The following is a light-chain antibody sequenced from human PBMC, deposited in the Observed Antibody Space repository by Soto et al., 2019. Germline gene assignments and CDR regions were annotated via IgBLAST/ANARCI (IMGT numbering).Light chain of an antibody. CDR3: QQYDKWPLT. CDR1: QSVDSN. V-gene: IGKV3D-15*01. Sequence: EIVMTQSPATLSVFPGERGTLSCRASQSVDSNLAWYQQKPGQAPRLLIFGASTRAAGIPARFSGSGSGTDFTLTISSLQSEDFAVYFCQQYDKWPLTFGGGSKVEIK. CDR2: GAS. J-gene: IGKJ4*01.